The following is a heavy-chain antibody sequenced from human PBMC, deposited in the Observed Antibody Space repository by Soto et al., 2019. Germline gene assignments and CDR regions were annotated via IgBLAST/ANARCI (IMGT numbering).Heavy chain of an antibody. CDR2: IIPIFGTA. J-gene: IGHJ6*02. CDR1: GGTFSSYA. CDR3: ASLVGATGGVDYYYGMDV. D-gene: IGHD1-26*01. Sequence: QVQLVQSGAEVKKPGSSVKVSCKASGGTFSSYAISWVRQAPGQGLEWMGGIIPIFGTANYAQKFQGRVTITAAESTSTAYMELSSLRSEDTAVYYCASLVGATGGVDYYYGMDVWGQGTTVTVSS. V-gene: IGHV1-69*01.